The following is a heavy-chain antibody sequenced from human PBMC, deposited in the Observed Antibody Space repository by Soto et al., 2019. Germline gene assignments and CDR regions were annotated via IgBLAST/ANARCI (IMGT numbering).Heavy chain of an antibody. V-gene: IGHV1-46*01. CDR3: ARRYCSGGSCYHGALTS. D-gene: IGHD2-15*01. CDR1: GYTFTSYY. J-gene: IGHJ5*02. CDR2: INPSGGST. Sequence: ASVKVSCKASGYTFTSYYMHWVRQAPGQGLEWMGIINPSGGSTSYAQKFQGRVTMTRDTSTSTVYMELSSLRSEDTAVYYCARRYCSGGSCYHGALTSWGQGTLVTVSS.